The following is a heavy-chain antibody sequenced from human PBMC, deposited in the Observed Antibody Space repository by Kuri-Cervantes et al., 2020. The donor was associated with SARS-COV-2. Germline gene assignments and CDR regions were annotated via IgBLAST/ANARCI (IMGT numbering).Heavy chain of an antibody. Sequence: SETLSLTCTAYGGSFSGYYWSWIRQPPGKGLEWIGDINHSGSTNYNPSLKSLVTISVDTSKNQFSLKLSSVTAADKAVYYCARISCIAAAHPQNWFDPWGQGTLVTVSS. J-gene: IGHJ5*02. CDR3: ARISCIAAAHPQNWFDP. CDR2: INHSGST. V-gene: IGHV4-34*01. CDR1: GGSFSGYY. D-gene: IGHD6-13*01.